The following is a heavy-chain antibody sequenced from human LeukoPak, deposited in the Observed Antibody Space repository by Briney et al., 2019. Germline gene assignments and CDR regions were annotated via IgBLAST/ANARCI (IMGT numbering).Heavy chain of an antibody. J-gene: IGHJ6*02. CDR1: GASISSSY. D-gene: IGHD3-10*01. CDR2: IYFSGST. Sequence: SETLSLTCTVSGASISSSYWSWLRQSPGKGLEWIGYIYFSGSTNYNPSLKTRVTISVDTSKNQLSLNLNSVTAADTAVYYCARDLRPHHGSGSPPYSYAMDVWGQGTTVIVSS. V-gene: IGHV4-59*13. CDR3: ARDLRPHHGSGSPPYSYAMDV.